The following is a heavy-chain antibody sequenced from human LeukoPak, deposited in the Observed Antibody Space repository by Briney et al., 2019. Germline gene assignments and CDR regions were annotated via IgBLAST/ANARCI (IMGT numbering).Heavy chain of an antibody. CDR1: GFTFSSYA. CDR3: ARDGDCSGGSCYSLGYYYGMDV. V-gene: IGHV3-30-3*01. J-gene: IGHJ6*02. CDR2: ISYDGSNK. D-gene: IGHD2-15*01. Sequence: GGSLRLSCAATGFTFSSYAMHWVRQAPGKGLEWVAVISYDGSNKYYADSVKGRFTISRDNSKNTLYLQMNSLRAEDTAVYYCARDGDCSGGSCYSLGYYYGMDVWGQGTTVTVSS.